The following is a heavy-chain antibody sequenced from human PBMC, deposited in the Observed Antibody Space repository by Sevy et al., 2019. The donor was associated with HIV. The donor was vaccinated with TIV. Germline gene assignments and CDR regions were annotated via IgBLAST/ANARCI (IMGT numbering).Heavy chain of an antibody. J-gene: IGHJ4*02. D-gene: IGHD3-10*01. CDR2: IVLGSGNT. CDR1: GFPFTSSA. CDR3: AGTNYFGSGRWGGENYFDY. Sequence: ASVKVSCKASGFPFTSSAVQWVRQARGQRLECIGWIVLGSGNTNYAQEFKERVTITRDMSTSTAYMELSSLRSEDTAVYYCAGTNYFGSGRWGGENYFDYWGQGTLVTVSS. V-gene: IGHV1-58*01.